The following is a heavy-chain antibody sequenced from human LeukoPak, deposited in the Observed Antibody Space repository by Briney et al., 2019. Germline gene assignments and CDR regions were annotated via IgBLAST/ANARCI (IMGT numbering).Heavy chain of an antibody. V-gene: IGHV1-69*13. CDR3: ARTYDILTGYTPDTYYYYYYMDV. CDR1: GGTFSSYA. CDR2: IIPIFGTA. D-gene: IGHD3-9*01. J-gene: IGHJ6*03. Sequence: GASVKVSCKASGGTFSSYAISWVRQAPGQGLEWMGGIIPIFGTANYAQKFQGRVTITPDESTSTAYMELSSLRSEDTAVYYCARTYDILTGYTPDTYYYYYYMDVWGKGTTVTVSS.